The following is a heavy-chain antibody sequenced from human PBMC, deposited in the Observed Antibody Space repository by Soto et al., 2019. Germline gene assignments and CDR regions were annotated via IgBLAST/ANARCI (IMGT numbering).Heavy chain of an antibody. V-gene: IGHV3-23*01. CDR2: ISGSGGST. Sequence: EVQLLESGGGLVQPGGSLRLSCAASGFTFSSYAMSWVRQAPGKGLEWVSAISGSGGSTYYADSVKGRFTISRDNSKNTLYLQMNSLRAEDTAVYYCAIPEVAIVVVVAATPGYWGQGTLVTVSS. CDR1: GFTFSSYA. CDR3: AIPEVAIVVVVAATPGY. J-gene: IGHJ4*02. D-gene: IGHD2-15*01.